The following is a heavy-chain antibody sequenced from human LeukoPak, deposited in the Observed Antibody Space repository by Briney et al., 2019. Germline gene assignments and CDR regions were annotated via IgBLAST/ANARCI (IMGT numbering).Heavy chain of an antibody. Sequence: PGGSLRLSCAASGFTFSSYAMSWIRLAPGKGLEWVSGISGSGGSTYYADSVKGRFTISRDNSKNTLYLQMSSLRAEDTAVYYCAKVDVYGGYDAHFDYWGQGTLVTVSS. V-gene: IGHV3-23*01. CDR3: AKVDVYGGYDAHFDY. J-gene: IGHJ4*02. CDR2: ISGSGGST. CDR1: GFTFSSYA. D-gene: IGHD5-12*01.